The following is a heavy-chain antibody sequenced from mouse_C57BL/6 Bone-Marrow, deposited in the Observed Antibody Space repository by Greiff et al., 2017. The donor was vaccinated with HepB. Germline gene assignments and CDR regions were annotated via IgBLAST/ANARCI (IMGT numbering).Heavy chain of an antibody. V-gene: IGHV5-12*01. CDR2: ISNGGGST. CDR3: ARHGTTVRDAMDY. Sequence: EVKLVESGGGLVQPGGSLKLSCAASGFTFSDYYMYWVRQTPEKRLEWVAYISNGGGSTYYPDTVKGRFTISRDNAKNTLYLQMSRLKSEDTAMYYCARHGTTVRDAMDYWGQGTSVTVSS. CDR1: GFTFSDYY. D-gene: IGHD1-1*01. J-gene: IGHJ4*01.